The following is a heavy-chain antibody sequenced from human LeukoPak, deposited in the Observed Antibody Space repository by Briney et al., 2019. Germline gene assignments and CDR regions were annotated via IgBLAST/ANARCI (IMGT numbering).Heavy chain of an antibody. CDR2: IYTSGST. J-gene: IGHJ5*02. CDR1: GGSISSYY. V-gene: IGHV4-4*07. Sequence: SETLSLTCTVSGGSISSYYWSWIRQPAGKGLEWIGRIYTSGSTNYNPSLKSRVTMSVDTSKNQFSLKLSSVTAADTAVYYCASTYYYDSSANNWFDPWGQGTLVTVSS. CDR3: ASTYYYDSSANNWFDP. D-gene: IGHD3-22*01.